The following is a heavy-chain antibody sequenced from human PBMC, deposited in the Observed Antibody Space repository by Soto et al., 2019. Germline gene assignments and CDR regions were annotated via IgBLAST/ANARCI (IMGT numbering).Heavy chain of an antibody. Sequence: ASVKVSCKASGYTFTSYAMHWVRQAPGQRLEWMGWINAGNGNTKYSQKFQGRVTITRDTSASTAYMELSSLRSEDTAVYYCARPLLTIAVAGTYSGDNWFDPWGQGTLVTVSS. V-gene: IGHV1-3*01. CDR1: GYTFTSYA. CDR2: INAGNGNT. J-gene: IGHJ5*02. CDR3: ARPLLTIAVAGTYSGDNWFDP. D-gene: IGHD6-19*01.